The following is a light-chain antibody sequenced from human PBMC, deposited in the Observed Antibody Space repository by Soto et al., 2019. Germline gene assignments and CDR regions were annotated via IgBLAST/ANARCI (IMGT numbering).Light chain of an antibody. CDR3: QQYGSSPWT. V-gene: IGKV3D-20*01. CDR2: DAS. CDR1: QSVSSSY. J-gene: IGKJ1*01. Sequence: EIVLTQSPATLSLSPGERATLSCGASQSVSSSYLAWYQQKPGLAPRLLIYDASSRATGVPDRFSGSWSGTDFTLANSRLEPEDFAVYYCQQYGSSPWTFGQGTRVEVK.